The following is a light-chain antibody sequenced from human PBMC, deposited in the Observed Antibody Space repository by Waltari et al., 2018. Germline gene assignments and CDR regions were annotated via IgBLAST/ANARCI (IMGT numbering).Light chain of an antibody. CDR3: LQRSNWPQYS. Sequence: EIVMTQSPATLSLSPGERATLSCRASQSVSSSLAWYQQKPGQAPRLLIYGASSRATGIPYRFSGSGSGTDFTLTISSLEPEDVAVYYCLQRSNWPQYSFGQGTKVEIK. CDR2: GAS. J-gene: IGKJ2*03. V-gene: IGKV3-15*01. CDR1: QSVSSS.